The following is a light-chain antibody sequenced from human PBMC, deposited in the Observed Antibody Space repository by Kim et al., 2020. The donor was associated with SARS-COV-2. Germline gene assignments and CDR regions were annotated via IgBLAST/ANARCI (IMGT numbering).Light chain of an antibody. J-gene: IGLJ2*01. CDR1: SSNVGRNV. CDR3: ASWDDSLNLVV. Sequence: PGQTVTISCSGSSSNVGRNVVHWYQRLPGTAPKLLVYDNPRPSGVPDRFSGSKSGPSASLAIGGVQSEDEADYFCASWDDSLNLVVFGGGTQLTVL. V-gene: IGLV1-44*01. CDR2: DN.